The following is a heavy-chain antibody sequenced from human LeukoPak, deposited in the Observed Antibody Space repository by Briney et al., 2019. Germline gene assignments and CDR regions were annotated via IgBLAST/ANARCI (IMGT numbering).Heavy chain of an antibody. CDR3: AKVSKDYYYYMDV. CDR2: ISGSAGGT. J-gene: IGHJ6*03. CDR1: GFSFSSSA. V-gene: IGHV3-23*01. Sequence: GGSLRLSCEASGFSFSSSAMSWVRQAPGKGMEWVSPISGSAGGTYYADSVKGRFTISRDNSKNTLYLQMNSLRAEDTAVYYCAKVSKDYYYYMDVWGKGTTVTVSS. D-gene: IGHD4-11*01.